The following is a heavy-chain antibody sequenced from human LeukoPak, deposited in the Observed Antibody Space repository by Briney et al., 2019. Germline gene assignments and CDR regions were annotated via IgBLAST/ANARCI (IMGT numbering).Heavy chain of an antibody. V-gene: IGHV3-23*01. D-gene: IGHD2-15*01. Sequence: GGSLRLSCVASAFTFSSYGMSWVRQAPGKGLEWVSSISGSGSSTYYADPVQGRFTISRDNFKNMLYLQIHSLRAEDTAVYYCAKDQFGYCSGGSCPPFDYWGQGTLVTVSS. J-gene: IGHJ4*02. CDR1: AFTFSSYG. CDR3: AKDQFGYCSGGSCPPFDY. CDR2: ISGSGSST.